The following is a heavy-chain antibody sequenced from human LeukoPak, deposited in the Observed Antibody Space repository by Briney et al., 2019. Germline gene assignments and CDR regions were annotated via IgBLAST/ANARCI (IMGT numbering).Heavy chain of an antibody. CDR1: GSTFSSYS. J-gene: IGHJ4*02. D-gene: IGHD2-2*01. CDR2: ISSSSSYI. V-gene: IGHV3-21*01. Sequence: GGSLRLSCAASGSTFSSYSMNWVRQAPGKGLEWVSSISSSSSYIYYADSVKGRFTISRDNAKNSLYLQMNSLRAEDTAVFYCARDRYCSSTSCYVDYWGQGTLVTVSS. CDR3: ARDRYCSSTSCYVDY.